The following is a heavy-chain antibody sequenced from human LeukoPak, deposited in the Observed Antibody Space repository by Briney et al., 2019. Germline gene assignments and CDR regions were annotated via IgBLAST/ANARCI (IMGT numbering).Heavy chain of an antibody. D-gene: IGHD3-3*01. V-gene: IGHV1-18*01. J-gene: IGHJ5*02. CDR1: GYTFTSYA. CDR2: ISAYNGNT. Sequence: ASVKVSCKASGYTFTSYAMNWLRQAPGQGLEWMGWISAYNGNTNYAQKLQGRVTMTTNTSTSTAYVALRSLRSDDTGVYYCAREFASYYDFWSGSSCFDPWGQGTLVTVSS. CDR3: AREFASYYDFWSGSSCFDP.